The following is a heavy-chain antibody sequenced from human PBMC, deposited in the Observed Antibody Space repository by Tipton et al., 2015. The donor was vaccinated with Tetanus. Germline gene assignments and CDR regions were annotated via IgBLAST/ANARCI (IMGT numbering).Heavy chain of an antibody. J-gene: IGHJ3*01. Sequence: LVQSGAEVKQPGESLKISCKGSGYMFSSHWIGWVRQVPGKGLEWLGTIYPGDSYSTYSPSFEGQVTISVDKSINTVYLQWDSLQTSDTAMYYCVRQFGYYGSSGAFDVWGQGTFVTV. D-gene: IGHD6-6*01. CDR2: IYPGDSYS. CDR1: GYMFSSHW. V-gene: IGHV5-51*01. CDR3: VRQFGYYGSSGAFDV.